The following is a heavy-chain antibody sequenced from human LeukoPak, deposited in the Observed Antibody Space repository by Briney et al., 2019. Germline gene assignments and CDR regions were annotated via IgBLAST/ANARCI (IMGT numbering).Heavy chain of an antibody. CDR1: GYTFTGYY. J-gene: IGHJ5*02. V-gene: IGHV1-2*02. CDR2: INPNSGGT. Sequence: GASVKVSCKASGYTFTGYYMHWVRQAPGQGLEWMGWINPNSGGTNYAQKFQGRVTMTRDTSISTAYMELSRLRSDDTAVYYCARPRYCRSTSCFTNWFDPWGQGTLVTVSS. CDR3: ARPRYCRSTSCFTNWFDP. D-gene: IGHD2-2*01.